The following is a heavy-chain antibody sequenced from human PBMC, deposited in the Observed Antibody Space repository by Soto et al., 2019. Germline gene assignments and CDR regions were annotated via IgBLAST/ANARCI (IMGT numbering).Heavy chain of an antibody. V-gene: IGHV3-23*01. D-gene: IGHD2-2*01. Sequence: GGSLRLSCAASGFTFSSYGISWIRLSPGKGLEWVSVISGGGDTTYYTPSVKGRFTISRDDFRNTLYLQMNSLRTEDTAIYYCAKLRDLVVPPAGILDYWGPGTLVTVSS. CDR1: GFTFSSYG. CDR3: AKLRDLVVPPAGILDY. J-gene: IGHJ4*02. CDR2: ISGGGDTT.